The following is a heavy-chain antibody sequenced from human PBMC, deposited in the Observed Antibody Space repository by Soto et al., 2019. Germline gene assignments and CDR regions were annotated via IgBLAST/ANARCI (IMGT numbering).Heavy chain of an antibody. CDR3: ASWGMVRGSFDP. CDR1: GGSISSYY. D-gene: IGHD3-10*01. J-gene: IGHJ5*02. V-gene: IGHV4-4*07. CDR2: IYTSGST. Sequence: KPSETLSLTCTVSGGSISSYYWSWIRQPAGKGLERIGRIYTSGSTNYNPSLKSRVTMSVDTSKNQFSLKLSSVTAADTAVYYCASWGMVRGSFDPWGQGTLVTVSS.